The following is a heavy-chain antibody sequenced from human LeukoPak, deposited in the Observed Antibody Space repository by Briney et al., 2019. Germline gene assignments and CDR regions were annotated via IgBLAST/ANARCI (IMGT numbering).Heavy chain of an antibody. CDR1: GGSISSGSYY. J-gene: IGHJ4*02. D-gene: IGHD3-10*01. Sequence: SETLSLTCTVSGGSISSGSYYWSWIRQPAGKGLEWIGRIYTSRSTNYNPSLKSRVTMSVDTSKNQFSLKLSSVTAADTAVYYCARDRRNYGSGSFFDYWGQGTLVTVSS. V-gene: IGHV4-61*02. CDR3: ARDRRNYGSGSFFDY. CDR2: IYTSRST.